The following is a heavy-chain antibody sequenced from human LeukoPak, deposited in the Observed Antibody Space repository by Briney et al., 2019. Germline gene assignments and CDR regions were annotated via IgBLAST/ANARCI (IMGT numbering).Heavy chain of an antibody. CDR3: ARGFPPYDYVWGSYRLYYFDY. CDR2: INHSGST. D-gene: IGHD3-16*02. Sequence: SETLSLTCAVYGGSFSGYYWSWIRQPPGKGLEWIGEINHSGSTNYNPSLKSRVTISVDTSKNQFSLKLSSVTAADTAVYYCARGFPPYDYVWGSYRLYYFDYWDQGTLVTVSS. J-gene: IGHJ4*02. CDR1: GGSFSGYY. V-gene: IGHV4-34*01.